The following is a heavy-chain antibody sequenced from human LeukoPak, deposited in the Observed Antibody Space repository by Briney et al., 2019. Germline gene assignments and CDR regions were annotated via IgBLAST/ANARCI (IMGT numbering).Heavy chain of an antibody. J-gene: IGHJ5*02. CDR1: GGSFSGYY. Sequence: SETLSLTCAVYGGSFSGYYWSWIRQPPGKGLEWIGEINHSGSTNYNPSLKSRVTISVDTSKNQFSLKLSSVTAADTAVYCCARGRRFLEWGNRARDNWFDPWGQGTLVTVSS. V-gene: IGHV4-34*01. D-gene: IGHD3-3*01. CDR2: INHSGST. CDR3: ARGRRFLEWGNRARDNWFDP.